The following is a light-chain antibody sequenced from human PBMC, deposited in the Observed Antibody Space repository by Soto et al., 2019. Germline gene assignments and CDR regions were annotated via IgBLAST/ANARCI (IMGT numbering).Light chain of an antibody. V-gene: IGLV1-36*01. CDR2: YDD. J-gene: IGLJ1*01. CDR1: SYNIGNNA. Sequence: QSVLTQPPSVSEAPRQRVTISCSGSSYNIGNNAVNWYQQLPGKAPKLLIYYDDLLPSGVSDRFSGSKSGTSASLAISGLQSEDEADYYCAAWDDSLNCYVFGTGTKVTVL. CDR3: AAWDDSLNCYV.